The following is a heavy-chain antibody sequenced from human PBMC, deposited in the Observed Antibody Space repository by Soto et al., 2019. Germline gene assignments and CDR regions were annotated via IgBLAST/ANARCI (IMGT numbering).Heavy chain of an antibody. Sequence: GASVKVSCKASGYTFTSYGISWVRQAPGQGLGWMGWISAYNGNTNYAQKLQGRVTMTTDTSTSTAYMELRSLRSDDTAVYYCARGGWQWLPHYYYYYGMDVWGQGTTVTVSS. CDR1: GYTFTSYG. V-gene: IGHV1-18*01. J-gene: IGHJ6*02. CDR3: ARGGWQWLPHYYYYYGMDV. CDR2: ISAYNGNT. D-gene: IGHD6-19*01.